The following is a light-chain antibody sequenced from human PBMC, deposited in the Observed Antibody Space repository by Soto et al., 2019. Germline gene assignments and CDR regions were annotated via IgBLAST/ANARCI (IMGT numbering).Light chain of an antibody. J-gene: IGKJ3*01. CDR1: QDISNY. CDR2: DAS. CDR3: KQYDNLPPFT. V-gene: IGKV1-33*01. Sequence: DIQMTQSPSSLSASVGDRVTITCQASQDISNYLNWYQQKPGKAPKLLIYDASNLETGVPSRFSGSGSGTDFTFTISRLQPEDIATYYCKQYDNLPPFTVGPGTKVDIK.